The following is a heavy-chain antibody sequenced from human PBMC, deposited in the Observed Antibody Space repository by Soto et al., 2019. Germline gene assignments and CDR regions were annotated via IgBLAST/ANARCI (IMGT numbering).Heavy chain of an antibody. J-gene: IGHJ6*02. D-gene: IGHD2-2*01. CDR3: ARDDHIVVVPTSLGAMDV. Sequence: PSETLALPCAVYGCSISSNKWWSWVRQPPGKGLEWIGEIYHSGSTNYNPSLKSRVTISLDKSKNQFSLKLTSVTAADSAVYYCARDDHIVVVPTSLGAMDVWGQGTTVTVSS. CDR2: IYHSGST. CDR1: GCSISSNKW. V-gene: IGHV4-4*02.